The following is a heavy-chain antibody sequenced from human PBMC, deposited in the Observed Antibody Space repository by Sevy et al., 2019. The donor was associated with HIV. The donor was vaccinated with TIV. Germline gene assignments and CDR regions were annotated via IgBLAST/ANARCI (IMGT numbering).Heavy chain of an antibody. CDR2: IRSKAYSYAT. CDR1: GFTFSGSA. V-gene: IGHV3-73*01. J-gene: IGHJ4*02. CDR3: TTTYDSSGFWGVDY. D-gene: IGHD3-22*01. Sequence: GGSLRLSCAASGFTFSGSAMHWVRQASGKGLEWVGRIRSKAYSYATAYAASVKGRFTISRDDSKNTAYLQMNSLKTEDTDVYYCTTTYDSSGFWGVDYWGQGTLVTVSS.